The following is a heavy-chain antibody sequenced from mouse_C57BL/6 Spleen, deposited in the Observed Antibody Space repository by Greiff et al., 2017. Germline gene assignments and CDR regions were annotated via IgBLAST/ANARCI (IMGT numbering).Heavy chain of an antibody. D-gene: IGHD2-5*01. J-gene: IGHJ1*03. CDR3: ARHYSNYDWYFDV. CDR2: IDPSDCET. CDR1: GYTFTSYW. V-gene: IGHV1-52*01. Sequence: VQLQQPGAELVRPGSSVKLSCKASGYTFTSYWMHWVKQRPIQGLEWIGNIDPSDCETHYNQKFKDKATLTVDKSSSTAYMQLSSLTSEDSAVYYCARHYSNYDWYFDVWGTGTTVTVSS.